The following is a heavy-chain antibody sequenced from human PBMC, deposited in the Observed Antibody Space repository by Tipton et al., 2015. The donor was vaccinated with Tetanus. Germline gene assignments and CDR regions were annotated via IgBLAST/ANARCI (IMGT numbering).Heavy chain of an antibody. CDR2: IADTVDST. V-gene: IGHV3-23*01. D-gene: IGHD2-21*02. CDR3: ASGMAGASNCGSDCYSDY. CDR1: GFTFSSYT. Sequence: SLRLSCAASGFTFSSYTMTWVRQAPGKGLEWVSGIADTVDSTYYADSVRGRFTVSRGNSKSTLYLQMISLRAEDTAVYSCASGMAGASNCGSDCYSDYWGQGTLVTVSS. J-gene: IGHJ4*02.